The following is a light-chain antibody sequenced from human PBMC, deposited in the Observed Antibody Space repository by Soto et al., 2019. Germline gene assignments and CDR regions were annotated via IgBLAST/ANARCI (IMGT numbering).Light chain of an antibody. CDR1: QGISNS. V-gene: IGKV1-27*01. CDR2: AAS. J-gene: IGKJ3*01. CDR3: QRYISAPFT. Sequence: DIQMTQSPSSLSASVGDRVTITCRATQGISNSLAWYQQKPGKVPKLLIYAASTMQSGVPSRFSGSGSWTDFTLTISSLQPEDGATYYCQRYISAPFTFGPGTNVDIK.